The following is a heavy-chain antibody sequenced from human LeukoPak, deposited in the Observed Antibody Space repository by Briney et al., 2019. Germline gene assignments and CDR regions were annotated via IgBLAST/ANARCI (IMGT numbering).Heavy chain of an antibody. CDR2: INPNSGGT. CDR1: GYTSTGHY. J-gene: IGHJ4*02. V-gene: IGHV1-2*02. Sequence: ASVKVSCEASGYTSTGHYMNWVRQAPGQGLEWMGWINPNSGGTNYAQKFQGRVTMTRDTSISTAYMELSSLRSDDTAVYYCARVEYHYDSSGYYDYWGQGTLVTVSS. CDR3: ARVEYHYDSSGYYDY. D-gene: IGHD3-22*01.